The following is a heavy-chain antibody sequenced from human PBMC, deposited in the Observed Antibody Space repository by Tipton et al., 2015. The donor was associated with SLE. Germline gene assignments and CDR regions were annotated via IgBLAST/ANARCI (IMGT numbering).Heavy chain of an antibody. CDR2: IYPGDSDT. Sequence: QLVQSGAEVKKPGESLRISCKGSGYSFTSYWISWVRQMPGKGLEWMGIIYPGDSDTRYSPSFQGQVTISADKSISTAYLQWSSLKASDTAMYYCARLDFLFGGSRYFQHWGQGTLVTVSS. J-gene: IGHJ1*01. CDR3: ARLDFLFGGSRYFQH. V-gene: IGHV5-51*01. D-gene: IGHD2-2*01. CDR1: GYSFTSYW.